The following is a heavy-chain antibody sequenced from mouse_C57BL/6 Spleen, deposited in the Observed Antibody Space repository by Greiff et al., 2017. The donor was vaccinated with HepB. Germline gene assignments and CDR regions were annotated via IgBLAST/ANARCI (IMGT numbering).Heavy chain of an antibody. CDR1: GYTFTDYY. Sequence: VQLKESGPVLVKPGASVKMSCKASGYTFTDYYMNWVKQSHGKSLEWIGVINPYNGGTSYNQKVKGKATLTVDKSSRTAYIGLNSLTAEDSAVYYGARESFYAMDYWGQGTSVTVSS. V-gene: IGHV1-19*01. CDR3: ARESFYAMDY. J-gene: IGHJ4*01. CDR2: INPYNGGT.